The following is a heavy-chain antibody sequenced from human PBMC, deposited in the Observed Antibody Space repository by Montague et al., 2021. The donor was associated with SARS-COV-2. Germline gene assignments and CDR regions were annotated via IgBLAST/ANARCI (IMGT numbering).Heavy chain of an antibody. Sequence: SETLSLTCTVSGGSTSSYYWSWIRQPPGKGLEWIGYIYYSGSTNHNPSLKSRVTISVDTSKNQFSLKLSSVTAADTAVYYCARGFDYWGQGTLVTVSS. CDR2: IYYSGST. V-gene: IGHV4-59*01. CDR3: ARGFDY. CDR1: GGSTSSYY. J-gene: IGHJ4*02.